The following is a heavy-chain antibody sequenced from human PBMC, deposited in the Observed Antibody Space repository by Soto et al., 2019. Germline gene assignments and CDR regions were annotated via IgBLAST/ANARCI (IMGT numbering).Heavy chain of an antibody. V-gene: IGHV4-59*01. D-gene: IGHD3-16*02. J-gene: IGHJ2*01. CDR1: GGSISSYY. CDR3: ARIVFLPYGYFDL. CDR2: IYYSGST. Sequence: QVQLQESGPGLVKPSETLSLTCTVSGGSISSYYWSWIRQPPGKGLEWIGYIYYSGSTNYNPSLKSRVTISVDTSKNQFSLKLSSVTAADTAVYYCARIVFLPYGYFDLWGRGTLVTVSS.